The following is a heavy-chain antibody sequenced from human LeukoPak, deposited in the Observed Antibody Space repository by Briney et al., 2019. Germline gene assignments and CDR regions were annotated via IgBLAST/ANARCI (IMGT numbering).Heavy chain of an antibody. CDR3: ARDLLVLGQQLNYYYYGMDV. D-gene: IGHD6-13*01. CDR1: GFTFSSYA. Sequence: GGSLRLSCAASGFTFSSYAMHWVRQAPGKGLEYVSAISSNGGSTYYANSVKGRFTISRDNSKNTLYLQMNSLRAEDTAVYYCARDLLVLGQQLNYYYYGMDVWGQGTTVTVSS. CDR2: ISSNGGST. V-gene: IGHV3-64*01. J-gene: IGHJ6*02.